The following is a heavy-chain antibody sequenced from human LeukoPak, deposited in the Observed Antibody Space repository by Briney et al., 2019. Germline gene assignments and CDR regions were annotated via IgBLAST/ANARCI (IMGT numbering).Heavy chain of an antibody. CDR3: ARDVDTAMPTGDAFDI. J-gene: IGHJ3*02. V-gene: IGHV3-7*01. CDR2: IKQDGSEK. Sequence: GGSLRLSCAASGFTFSSYWMSWVRQAPGKGLEWVANIKQDGSEKYYVDSVKGRFTISRDNAKNSPYLQMNSLRAEDTAVYYCARDVDTAMPTGDAFDIWGQGTMVTVSS. CDR1: GFTFSSYW. D-gene: IGHD5-18*01.